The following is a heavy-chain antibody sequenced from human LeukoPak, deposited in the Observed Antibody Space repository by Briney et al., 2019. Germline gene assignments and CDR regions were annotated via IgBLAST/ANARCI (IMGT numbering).Heavy chain of an antibody. V-gene: IGHV1-2*02. CDR2: INPNSGGT. J-gene: IGHJ4*02. Sequence: ASVKVSCKASGYTFTGYYMHWVRQAPGQGLEWMGWINPNSGGTNYAQKFQGRVTMTRDTSISTAYMELSRLRSDDTAVYYCATTSGGGFWSGYLTLDYWGQGTLVTASS. CDR1: GYTFTGYY. CDR3: ATTSGGGFWSGYLTLDY. D-gene: IGHD3-3*01.